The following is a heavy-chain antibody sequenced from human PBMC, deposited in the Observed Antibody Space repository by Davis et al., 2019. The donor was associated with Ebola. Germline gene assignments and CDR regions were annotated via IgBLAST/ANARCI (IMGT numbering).Heavy chain of an antibody. CDR2: INHSGST. J-gene: IGHJ4*02. D-gene: IGHD4-17*01. CDR1: GGSFSGYY. Sequence: MPSETLSLTCAVYGGSFSGYYWSWIRQPPGKGLEWIGEINHSGSTNYNPSLKSRVTISVDTSKNQFSLKLSSVTAADTAVYYCTGTYGDHDYWGQGTLVTVSS. V-gene: IGHV4-34*03. CDR3: TGTYGDHDY.